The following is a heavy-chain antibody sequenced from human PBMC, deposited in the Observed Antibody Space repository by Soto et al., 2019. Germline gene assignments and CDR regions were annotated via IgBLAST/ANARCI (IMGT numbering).Heavy chain of an antibody. CDR2: IMPGSSHI. D-gene: IGHD3-16*02. V-gene: IGHV3-48*01. J-gene: IGHJ4*02. CDR3: AKALGELSPESFDY. Sequence: PGGSLRLSCAASGFTFSIYSMNWVRQAPGKGLEWVSYIMPGSSHIFYADSVKGRFTISRDNAKNTQYLQMNSLRAEDTAVYFCAKALGELSPESFDYWGRGTLVTVPS. CDR1: GFTFSIYS.